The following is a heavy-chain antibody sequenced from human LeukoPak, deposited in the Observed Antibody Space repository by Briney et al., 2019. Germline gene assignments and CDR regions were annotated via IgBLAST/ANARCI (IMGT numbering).Heavy chain of an antibody. D-gene: IGHD1-26*01. J-gene: IGHJ5*02. CDR2: INGYNGNT. V-gene: IGHV1-18*01. CDR3: ARDGAANIPRFDP. CDR1: GYTFTSYG. Sequence: ASVKVSCTASGYTFTSYGISWVRQAPGQGLEWMGWINGYNGNTNYAQKLQGRVTMTTDTSTSTAYMEMRSLRSDDTAVYYCARDGAANIPRFDPWGQGTLVTVSS.